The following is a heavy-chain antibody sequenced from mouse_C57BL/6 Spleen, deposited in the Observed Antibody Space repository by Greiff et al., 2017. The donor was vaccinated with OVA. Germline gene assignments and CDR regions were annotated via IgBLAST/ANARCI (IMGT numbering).Heavy chain of an antibody. V-gene: IGHV1-15*01. Sequence: QVHVKQSGAELVRPGASVTLSCKASGYTFTDYEMHWVKQTPVHGLEWIGAIDPETGGTAYNQKFKGKAILTADKSSSTAYMELRSLTSEDSAVYYCTRTGLDYWGQGTTLTVSS. CDR1: GYTFTDYE. J-gene: IGHJ2*01. D-gene: IGHD4-1*01. CDR3: TRTGLDY. CDR2: IDPETGGT.